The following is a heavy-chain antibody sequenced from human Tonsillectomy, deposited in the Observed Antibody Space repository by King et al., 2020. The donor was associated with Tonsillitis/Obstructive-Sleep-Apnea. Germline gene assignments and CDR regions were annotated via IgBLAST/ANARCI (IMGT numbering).Heavy chain of an antibody. Sequence: VQLVESGGGLVQPGGSLRLSCAASGFTFSSYAMHWVRQAPGKGLHWVSVISNSGATAFYADSVKGRFTISRDDSKNTLYLQMNSLGVEDTAVYYCAKVDCSTTSCYLRGYDYWGQGTLVTVSS. CDR3: AKVDCSTTSCYLRGYDY. CDR1: GFTFSSYA. CDR2: ISNSGATA. V-gene: IGHV3-23*04. J-gene: IGHJ4*02. D-gene: IGHD2-2*01.